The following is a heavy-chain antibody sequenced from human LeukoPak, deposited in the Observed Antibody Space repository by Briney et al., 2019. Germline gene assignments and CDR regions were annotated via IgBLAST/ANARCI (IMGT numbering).Heavy chain of an antibody. CDR1: GYSFSSYE. CDR3: VRLFVQEPSGWFDP. D-gene: IGHD3-10*01. V-gene: IGHV1-8*01. CDR2: MNPNSGNT. J-gene: IGHJ5*02. Sequence: SVKVSCKTSGYSFSSYEINWVRQPPGQGLEWMGWMNPNSGNTAYAQKFQGRITMTRDASIRTAYMELNSLRSEDTAVYYCVRLFVQEPSGWFDPWGQGTLVTVS.